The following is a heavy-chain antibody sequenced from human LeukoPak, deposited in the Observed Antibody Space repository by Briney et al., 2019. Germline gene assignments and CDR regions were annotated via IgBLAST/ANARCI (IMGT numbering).Heavy chain of an antibody. CDR1: GFTFSSYW. CDR3: ASLGTLVP. J-gene: IGHJ5*02. V-gene: IGHV3-74*01. D-gene: IGHD3-9*01. CDR2: INTDGSIT. Sequence: GGSPRLSCAASGFTFSSYWMHWVRQAPGKGLVWVSRINTDGSITTYADSVKGRFTISRDNAKNTLYLQMNSLRDEDTAVYYCASLGTLVPWGQGTLVTVSS.